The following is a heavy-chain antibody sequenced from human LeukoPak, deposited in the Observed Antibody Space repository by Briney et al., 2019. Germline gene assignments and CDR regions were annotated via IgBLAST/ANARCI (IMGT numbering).Heavy chain of an antibody. CDR1: GFTFSSYG. D-gene: IGHD3-22*01. CDR2: IWYDGSNK. Sequence: GGSLRLSCAASGFTFSSYGMHWVRQAPGKGLEWVAVIWYDGSNKYYADSVKGRFTIPRDNSKNTLYLQMNSLRAEDTAVYYCARDGDSSGYDEIDYWGQRTLVTVSS. CDR3: ARDGDSSGYDEIDY. J-gene: IGHJ4*02. V-gene: IGHV3-33*01.